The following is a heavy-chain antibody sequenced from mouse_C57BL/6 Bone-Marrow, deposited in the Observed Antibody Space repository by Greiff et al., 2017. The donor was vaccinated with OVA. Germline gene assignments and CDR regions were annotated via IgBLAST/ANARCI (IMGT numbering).Heavy chain of an antibody. CDR2: IWSGGST. J-gene: IGHJ3*01. Sequence: VQLVESGPGLVQPSQSLSITCTVSGFSLTSYGVHWVRQSPGKGLEWLGVIWSGGSTDYNAAFISRLSISKDNSKSQVFFKMNSLQADDTAIYYCARKYDYDGFAYWGQGTLVTVSA. CDR1: GFSLTSYG. D-gene: IGHD2-4*01. CDR3: ARKYDYDGFAY. V-gene: IGHV2-2*01.